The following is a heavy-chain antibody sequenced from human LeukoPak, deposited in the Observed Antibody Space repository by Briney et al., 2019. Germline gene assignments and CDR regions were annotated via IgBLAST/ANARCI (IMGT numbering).Heavy chain of an antibody. V-gene: IGHV1-2*02. Sequence: GASGMVSCTASGYTFTCYYMHWVRQAPGQGLEWMGWINPNSGGTNYAQKFQGRVTMTRDTSISTAYMELSRLRSDDTAVYYCARGSLAAAGSFDYWGQGTMVTVSS. D-gene: IGHD6-13*01. CDR1: GYTFTCYY. CDR3: ARGSLAAAGSFDY. CDR2: INPNSGGT. J-gene: IGHJ4*02.